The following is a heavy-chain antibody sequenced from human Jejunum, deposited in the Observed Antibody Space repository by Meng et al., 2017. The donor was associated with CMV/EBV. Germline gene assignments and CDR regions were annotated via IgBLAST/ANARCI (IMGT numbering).Heavy chain of an antibody. J-gene: IGHJ5*02. CDR3: AKEMFDP. CDR1: GITFSGYW. V-gene: IGHV3-74*01. CDR2: IDSDGTTT. Sequence: EVQLVESGGGLVQPGGSLRLSCVASGITFSGYWVHWVRQAPGKGLVWVSRIDSDGTTTNYADSVKGRFTISRDNAKNTLYLQMNSLRAEDTAVYYCAKEMFDPWGQGTLVTVSS.